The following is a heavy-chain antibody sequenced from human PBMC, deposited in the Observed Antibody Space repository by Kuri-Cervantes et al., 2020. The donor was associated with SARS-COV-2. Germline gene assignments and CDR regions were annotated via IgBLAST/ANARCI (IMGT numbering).Heavy chain of an antibody. D-gene: IGHD3-3*01. CDR2: IYYSGST. J-gene: IGHJ3*02. CDR1: GGSISSGDYY. V-gene: IGHV4-30-4*08. CDR3: ARVISRTIFGVVKPDAFDI. Sequence: LRLSCTVSGGSISSGDYYWSWIRQPPGKGLECIGYIYYSGSTYYNPSLKSRVTISVDTSKNRFSLKLSSVTAADTAVYYCARVISRTIFGVVKPDAFDIWGQGTMVTVSS.